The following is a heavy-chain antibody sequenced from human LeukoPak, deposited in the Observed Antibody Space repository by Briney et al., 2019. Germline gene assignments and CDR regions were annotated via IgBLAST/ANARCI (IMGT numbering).Heavy chain of an antibody. CDR1: GFTFSSYN. D-gene: IGHD4-17*01. Sequence: PGGPLKLSCAASGFTFSSYNMKWVRQAPGKGLECVSSIDISGNFIYYADSVEGRFTISRDNAKNSLYLQMNSLRAEDTAVYYCAREGTVTLDYWGQGTLVTVSS. V-gene: IGHV3-21*01. CDR2: IDISGNFI. CDR3: AREGTVTLDY. J-gene: IGHJ4*02.